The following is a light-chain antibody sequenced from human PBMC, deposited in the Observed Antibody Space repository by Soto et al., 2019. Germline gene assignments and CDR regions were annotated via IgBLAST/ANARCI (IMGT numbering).Light chain of an antibody. J-gene: IGKJ1*01. CDR2: WAT. CDR3: QQYYSPTWT. CDR1: QSVLYSSNNKNY. V-gene: IGKV4-1*01. Sequence: DIVMTQSPDSLAVSLGERATIKCKSSQSVLYSSNNKNYLAWYQHKPGQPPNLLIYWATTRKSGVPDRFGGSGSGTDFTLTISSLQAADVAVYYCQQYYSPTWTFGQGTKVEIK.